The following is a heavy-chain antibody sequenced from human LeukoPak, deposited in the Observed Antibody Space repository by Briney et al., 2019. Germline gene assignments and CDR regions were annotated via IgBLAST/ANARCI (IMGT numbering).Heavy chain of an antibody. Sequence: SETLSLTCTVSGGSISSYYWSWIRQPAGKGLEWIGRIYTSGSTNYNPSLKSRVTMSVDTSKNQFSLRLSSVTAADTAVYYCAGEAAYSGSYYPVDAFDIWGQGTMVTVSS. CDR3: AGEAAYSGSYYPVDAFDI. V-gene: IGHV4-4*07. D-gene: IGHD1-26*01. J-gene: IGHJ3*02. CDR1: GGSISSYY. CDR2: IYTSGST.